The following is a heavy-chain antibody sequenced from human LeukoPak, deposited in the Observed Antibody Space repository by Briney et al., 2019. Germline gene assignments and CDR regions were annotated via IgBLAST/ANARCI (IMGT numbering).Heavy chain of an antibody. CDR1: RFTVGSNY. J-gene: IGHJ5*02. D-gene: IGHD1-20*01. Sequence: PGGSLRLSCAASRFTVGSNYMSWVRQAPGRGLEWVSVMYSGGSTYYADSVKGRFTISRDNSKNTLYLQMNSLRAEDTAVYYCARGEYNWNDLHLWGQGTLVTVSS. CDR2: MYSGGST. CDR3: ARGEYNWNDLHL. V-gene: IGHV3-66*01.